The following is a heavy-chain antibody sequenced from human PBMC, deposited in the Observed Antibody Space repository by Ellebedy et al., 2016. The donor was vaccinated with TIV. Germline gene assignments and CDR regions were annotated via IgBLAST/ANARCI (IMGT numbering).Heavy chain of an antibody. CDR2: MNPNSGNT. J-gene: IGHJ4*02. Sequence: AASVKVSCTDSGYTYTSSAINSVRPPPGQGLAWMGWMNPNSGNTGYAQKFQGRVTITRNTSISTAYMELSSLRSEDTAVYYCARGGYSGSYYDFDYWGQGTLVTVSS. CDR3: ARGGYSGSYYDFDY. D-gene: IGHD1-26*01. V-gene: IGHV1-8*03. CDR1: GYTYTSSA.